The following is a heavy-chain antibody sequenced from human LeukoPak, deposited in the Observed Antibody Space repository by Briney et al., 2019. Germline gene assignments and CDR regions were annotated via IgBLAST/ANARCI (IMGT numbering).Heavy chain of an antibody. CDR1: GYTFTVNY. CDR2: INPNSGDT. Sequence: ASVKVSCKXSGYTFTVNYMYWVRQAPGQGLEWMGRINPNSGDTDYAQNFQGRVTMTRDTSISAAYMELSRLRSDDTAVYYCAIVYCSSTSCSFDYWGQGTLVTVSS. J-gene: IGHJ4*02. D-gene: IGHD2-2*01. V-gene: IGHV1-2*06. CDR3: AIVYCSSTSCSFDY.